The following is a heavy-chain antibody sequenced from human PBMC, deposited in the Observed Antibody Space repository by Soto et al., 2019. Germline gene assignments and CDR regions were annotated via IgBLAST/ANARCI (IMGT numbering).Heavy chain of an antibody. D-gene: IGHD1-26*01. J-gene: IGHJ3*01. CDR3: AKTRAPRSPFDL. V-gene: IGHV3-23*01. Sequence: PGGSLRLSCAASGFMFSDYAMTWARQAPGKELEWVSGLLRPGRSTYYADSVKGRFTISGDTSANTVYLQMDSLRAEDTAVYYCAKTRAPRSPFDLWGQGTMVTVSS. CDR2: LLRPGRST. CDR1: GFMFSDYA.